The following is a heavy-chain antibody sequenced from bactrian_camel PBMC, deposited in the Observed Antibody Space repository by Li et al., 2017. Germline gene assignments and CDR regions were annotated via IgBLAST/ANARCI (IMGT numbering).Heavy chain of an antibody. CDR2: INGAGEVT. CDR3: ASTGSRAY. D-gene: IGHD6*01. Sequence: HVQLVESGGGSVHTGGSLRLSCSASGFTTNNYYKYWVRQAPGKGLEWISTINGAGEVTYYADTVMGRFAISRDNANNTAYLQMHSLKSEDTARYYCASTGSRAYWGQGTQVTVS. V-gene: IGHV3S1*01. CDR1: GFTTNNYY. J-gene: IGHJ4*01.